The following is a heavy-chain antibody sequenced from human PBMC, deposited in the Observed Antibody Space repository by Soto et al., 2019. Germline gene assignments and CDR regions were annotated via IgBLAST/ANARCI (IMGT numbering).Heavy chain of an antibody. CDR1: GFTFSSYA. D-gene: IGHD6-13*01. J-gene: IGHJ4*02. CDR3: AKDFRSSSWLGGSDY. CDR2: ISGSGGST. V-gene: IGHV3-23*01. Sequence: EVQLLESGGGLVQPGGSLRLSCAASGFTFSSYAMSWVRQAPGKGLEWVSAISGSGGSTYYADSVKGRFTISRDNSKNTLYLQMNSLSAEDTAVYYCAKDFRSSSWLGGSDYWGQGPLVTVSS.